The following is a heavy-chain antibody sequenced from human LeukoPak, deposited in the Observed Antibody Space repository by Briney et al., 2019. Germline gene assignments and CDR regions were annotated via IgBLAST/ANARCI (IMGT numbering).Heavy chain of an antibody. J-gene: IGHJ4*02. CDR3: TTDTTPITMLDY. Sequence: GGSLRLSCAASGFTFSNAWMSWVRQAPGKGLEWVGRIKSKTDGGTTDYAAPVKGRFTISRDDSKNTLYLQMNSLKTEDTAVYYCTTDTTPITMLDYWGQGTLVTVSS. CDR2: IKSKTDGGTT. CDR1: GFTFSNAW. D-gene: IGHD3-10*01. V-gene: IGHV3-15*01.